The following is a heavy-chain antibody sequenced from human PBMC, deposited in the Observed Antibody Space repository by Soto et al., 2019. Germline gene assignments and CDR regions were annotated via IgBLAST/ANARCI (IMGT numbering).Heavy chain of an antibody. D-gene: IGHD3-22*01. CDR1: GFTFGDYA. V-gene: IGHV3-49*03. Sequence: PGGSLRLSCTGSGFTFGDYAMSWFRQAPGKGLEWVGFIRSKAYGGTTEYAASVKGRFTISRDDSKSIAYLQMNSLKTEDTAVYYCTSSRYDSSGYPNDYWGQGTLVSVSS. CDR3: TSSRYDSSGYPNDY. CDR2: IRSKAYGGTT. J-gene: IGHJ4*02.